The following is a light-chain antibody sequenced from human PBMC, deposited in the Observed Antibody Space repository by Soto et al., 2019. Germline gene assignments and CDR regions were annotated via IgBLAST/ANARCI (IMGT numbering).Light chain of an antibody. CDR1: QSVNSSY. V-gene: IGKV3-20*01. CDR2: AAS. CDR3: QQYDTSRWT. Sequence: EIVLTQSPGTLSLSPGERATLSCRASQSVNSSYLAWYQQRRGQAPRLLIYAASSRATAIPDRFSGSGSETDFTLTISRLEPEDFAVYYCQQYDTSRWTFGQGTEVEIK. J-gene: IGKJ1*01.